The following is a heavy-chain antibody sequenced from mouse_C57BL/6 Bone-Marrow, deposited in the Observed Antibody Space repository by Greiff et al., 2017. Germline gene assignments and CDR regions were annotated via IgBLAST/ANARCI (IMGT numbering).Heavy chain of an antibody. CDR2: IDPENGDT. CDR1: GFNIKDDY. D-gene: IGHD1-2*01. V-gene: IGHV14-4*01. J-gene: IGHJ3*01. Sequence: VQLQQSGAELVRPGASVKLSCTASGFNIKDDYMHWVKQRPEQGLEWIGWIDPENGDTEYASKFQGKATITADTSSNTAYLQLSSLTSEDTAVYYCARTLLIFAYWGQGTLVTVSA. CDR3: ARTLLIFAY.